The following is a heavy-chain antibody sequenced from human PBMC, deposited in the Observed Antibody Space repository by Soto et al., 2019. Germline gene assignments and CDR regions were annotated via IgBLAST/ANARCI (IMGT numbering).Heavy chain of an antibody. V-gene: IGHV4-61*01. CDR1: GGSVSSGSYY. Sequence: PSETLSLTCTVSGGSVSSGSYYWSWIRQPPGKGLEWIGYIYYSGSTNYNPSLKSRVTISVDTSKNQFSLKLSSVTAADTAVYYCARGGTVPIPYYYYGMDVWGQGTTVTVSS. J-gene: IGHJ6*02. CDR3: ARGGTVPIPYYYYGMDV. CDR2: IYYSGST. D-gene: IGHD2-15*01.